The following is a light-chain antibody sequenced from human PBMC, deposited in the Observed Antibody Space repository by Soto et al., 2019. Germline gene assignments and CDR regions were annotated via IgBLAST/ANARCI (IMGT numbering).Light chain of an antibody. V-gene: IGLV4-69*01. CDR3: QTWGTGHWV. CDR1: SGHSTYA. J-gene: IGLJ3*02. Sequence: QAVVTQSPSASASLGASVKLTCTLSSGHSTYAIAWHQQQPEKGPRYLMKLNSDGSHTKGDGLPDRFSGSSSGAERYLTISSLQSEDEADYYCQTWGTGHWVFGGGTKLTVL. CDR2: LNSDGSH.